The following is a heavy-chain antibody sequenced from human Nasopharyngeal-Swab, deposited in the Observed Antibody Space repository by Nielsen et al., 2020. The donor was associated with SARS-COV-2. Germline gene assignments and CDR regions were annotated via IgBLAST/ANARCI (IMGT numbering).Heavy chain of an antibody. D-gene: IGHD4-17*01. V-gene: IGHV4-34*01. CDR1: GGSFSGYY. CDR2: INHSGST. CDR3: ARGTTVTTFFDYYGMDV. J-gene: IGHJ6*02. Sequence: SETLSLTCAVYGGSFSGYYCSWIRQPPGKGLEWIGEINHSGSTNYNPSLKSRVTISVDTSKNQFSLKLSSVTAADTAVYYCARGTTVTTFFDYYGMDVWGQGTTVTVSS.